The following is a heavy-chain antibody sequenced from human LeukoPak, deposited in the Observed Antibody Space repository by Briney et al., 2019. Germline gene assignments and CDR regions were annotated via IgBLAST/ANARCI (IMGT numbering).Heavy chain of an antibody. D-gene: IGHD3-16*01. CDR2: ITGSADNT. CDR1: GLTFSSYA. J-gene: IGHJ4*02. V-gene: IGHV3-23*01. Sequence: GGSLRLSCAVSGLTFSSYAMNWVRQAPGKGLEWVSGITGSADNTHYADSVKGRFTISRDNSKNTLYLQMNSLRVEDMAVFYCARSPGETTFDHWGQGILVTVSS. CDR3: ARSPGETTFDH.